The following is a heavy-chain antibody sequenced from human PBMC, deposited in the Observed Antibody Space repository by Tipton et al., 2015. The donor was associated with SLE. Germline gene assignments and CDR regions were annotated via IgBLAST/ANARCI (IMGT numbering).Heavy chain of an antibody. V-gene: IGHV4-34*01. J-gene: IGHJ4*02. CDR3: ARDPFDY. CDR2: INHSGST. CDR1: GGSFSGYY. Sequence: TLSLTCAVYGGSFSGYYWSWIRQPPGKGLEWIGEINHSGSTNYNPSLKSRVTISVDTSKNQFSLKLSSVTAADTAVYYCARDPFDYWGQGTLVTVSS.